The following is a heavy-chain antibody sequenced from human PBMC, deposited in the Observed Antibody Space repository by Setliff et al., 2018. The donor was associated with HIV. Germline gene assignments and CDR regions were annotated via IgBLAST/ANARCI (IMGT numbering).Heavy chain of an antibody. CDR3: ARHWLKPIQELQQLPLLDYFDY. Sequence: SETLSLTCNVSGASLSTDKYYWAWIRQTPGKTLDWLATIYYSGNTYYNPSLKSRVFISIDASKNQLSLRLSSVTAADTAVYYCARHWLKPIQELQQLPLLDYFDYWGQGTLVTVSS. J-gene: IGHJ4*02. CDR2: IYYSGNT. D-gene: IGHD6-13*01. CDR1: GASLSTDKYY. V-gene: IGHV4-39*01.